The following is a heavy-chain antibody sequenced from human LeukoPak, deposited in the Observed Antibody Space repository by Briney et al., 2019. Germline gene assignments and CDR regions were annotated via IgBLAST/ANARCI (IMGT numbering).Heavy chain of an antibody. CDR3: ARVPRGILTGYYAHYYYYMDV. V-gene: IGHV4-59*12. CDR2: IYYSGST. D-gene: IGHD3-9*01. CDR1: GASISSFY. J-gene: IGHJ6*03. Sequence: SETLSLTCTVSGASISSFYWSWIRQPPGKVLEWIGYIYYSGSTNYNPSLKSRVTISVHTSKNQFSLKLSSVTAADTAVYYCARVPRGILTGYYAHYYYYMDVWGKGTTVTVSS.